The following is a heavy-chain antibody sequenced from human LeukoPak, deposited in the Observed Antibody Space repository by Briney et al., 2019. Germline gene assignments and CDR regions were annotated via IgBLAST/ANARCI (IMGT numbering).Heavy chain of an antibody. J-gene: IGHJ5*02. D-gene: IGHD3-3*01. CDR1: GFTVSSNY. CDR3: ARGNHVLRFLEWLPGEFDP. CDR2: IYSGGST. Sequence: GGSLRLSCAASGFTVSSNYMSWVRQAPGKGLEWVSVIYSGGSTYYADSVKGRFTISRDNSKNTLYLQMNSLRAEDTAVYYCARGNHVLRFLEWLPGEFDPWGQGTLVTVSS. V-gene: IGHV3-53*01.